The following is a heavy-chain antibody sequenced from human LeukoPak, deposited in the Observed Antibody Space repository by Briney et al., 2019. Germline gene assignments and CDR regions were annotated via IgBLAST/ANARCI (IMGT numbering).Heavy chain of an antibody. CDR2: ISYDGSNK. V-gene: IGHV3-30*18. CDR3: AKEAVVVAGRVWPYRPYHFDH. J-gene: IGHJ4*02. CDR1: GFTFSSYG. D-gene: IGHD2-15*01. Sequence: GGSLRLSCAASGFTFSSYGMHWVRQAPGKGLEWVAVISYDGSNKYYADSVKGRFTISRGNSKNTLYLQMNSLRGDDTAVYYCAKEAVVVAGRVWPYRPYHFDHWGQGILVTVSS.